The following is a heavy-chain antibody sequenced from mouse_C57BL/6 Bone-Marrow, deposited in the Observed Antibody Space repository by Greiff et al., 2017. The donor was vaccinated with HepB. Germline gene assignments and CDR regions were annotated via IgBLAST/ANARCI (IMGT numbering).Heavy chain of an antibody. CDR1: GYTFTDYY. D-gene: IGHD1-1*01. CDR2: INPNNGGT. Sequence: EVQLQQSGPELVKPGASVKISCKASGYTFTDYYMNWVKQSHGKSLEWIGDINPNNGGTSYNQKFKGKATLTVDKSSSTAYMELRSLTSEDSAVYYCAKDTTVVARYWYFDVWGTGTTVTVSS. J-gene: IGHJ1*03. V-gene: IGHV1-26*01. CDR3: AKDTTVVARYWYFDV.